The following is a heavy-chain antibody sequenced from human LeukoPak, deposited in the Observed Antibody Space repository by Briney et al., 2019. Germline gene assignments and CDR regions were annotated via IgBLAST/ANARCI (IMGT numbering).Heavy chain of an antibody. CDR3: TTDRDYGDYRY. CDR2: IKSKTDGGTT. D-gene: IGHD4-17*01. CDR1: GFTFSNAW. Sequence: GGSLRLSSADSGFTFSNAWMSWVRQAPGKGLEWVGRIKSKTDGGTTDYAAPVKGRFTISRDDSKNTLYLQMNSLKTEDTAVYYCTTDRDYGDYRYWGQGTLVTVSS. V-gene: IGHV3-15*01. J-gene: IGHJ4*02.